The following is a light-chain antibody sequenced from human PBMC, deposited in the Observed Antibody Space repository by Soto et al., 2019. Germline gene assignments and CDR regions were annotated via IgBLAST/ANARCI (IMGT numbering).Light chain of an antibody. Sequence: EILFTPSPATPAFSPGEKSTPPRRAGQNIGTSLVWSQQKPGQSPRLLIYDASHRATGVPARFSGSGSGTDFTLTISGLEPEDFAVYYCQQRSVWPITFGQGTRLEIK. CDR1: QNIGTS. J-gene: IGKJ5*01. CDR2: DAS. V-gene: IGKV3-11*01. CDR3: QQRSVWPIT.